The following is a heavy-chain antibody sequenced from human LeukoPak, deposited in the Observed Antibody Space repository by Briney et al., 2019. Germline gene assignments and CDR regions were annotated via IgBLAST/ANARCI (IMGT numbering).Heavy chain of an antibody. CDR3: ASHSSYVSPFRS. CDR2: IFYSGTT. Sequence: MASETLSLTCSVSGGSISNSSYYWGWIRQPPGKGLEWIGSIFYSGTTFYNPSLESRVTISVDTSKNQFFLKLSSVTAADTAMYYCASHSSYVSPFRSWGRGPLVTVSP. J-gene: IGHJ5*02. D-gene: IGHD3-10*02. CDR1: GGSISNSSYY. V-gene: IGHV4-39*01.